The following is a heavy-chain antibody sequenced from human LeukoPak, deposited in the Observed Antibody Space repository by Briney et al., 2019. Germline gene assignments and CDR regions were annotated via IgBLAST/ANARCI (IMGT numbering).Heavy chain of an antibody. V-gene: IGHV1-2*02. D-gene: IGHD3-10*01. CDR2: INPNSGGT. CDR1: GYTFTGYY. CDR3: ARDQMGLGIGEFDY. J-gene: IGHJ4*02. Sequence: ASVKVSCKASGYTFTGYYMHWVRQAPGQGLEWMGWINPNSGGTNYAQKFQGRVTMTRDTSISTAYMELSRLRSDDTAVYYCARDQMGLGIGEFDYWGQGTLVTVSS.